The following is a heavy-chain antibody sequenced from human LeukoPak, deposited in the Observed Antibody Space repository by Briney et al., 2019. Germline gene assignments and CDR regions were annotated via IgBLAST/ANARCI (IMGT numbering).Heavy chain of an antibody. CDR1: GFTFSSYE. D-gene: IGHD3-10*01. V-gene: IGHV3-48*03. Sequence: GGSLRLSCAASGFTFSSYEMNWVRQAPGKGLEWVSYISSSGDSMYYADSVKGRFTIFRDNAKNSLFLQMNSLRAEDTAVYNCARVQNYRSGQPFDYWGQGTLVTVSS. J-gene: IGHJ4*02. CDR2: ISSSGDSM. CDR3: ARVQNYRSGQPFDY.